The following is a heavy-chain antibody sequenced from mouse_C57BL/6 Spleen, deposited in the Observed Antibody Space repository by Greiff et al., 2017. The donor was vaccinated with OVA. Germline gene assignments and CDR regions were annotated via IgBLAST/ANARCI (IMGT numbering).Heavy chain of an antibody. J-gene: IGHJ2*01. V-gene: IGHV1-69*01. Sequence: QVQLQQPGAELVMPGASVKLSCKASGYTFTSYWMHWVKQRPGQGLEWIGEIDPSDSYTNYNQKFKGKSTLTVDKSSSTAYMQLSSLTSEDSAVYYCARGVPTTVVAVDYWGQGTTLTVSS. CDR2: IDPSDSYT. CDR3: ARGVPTTVVAVDY. CDR1: GYTFTSYW. D-gene: IGHD1-1*01.